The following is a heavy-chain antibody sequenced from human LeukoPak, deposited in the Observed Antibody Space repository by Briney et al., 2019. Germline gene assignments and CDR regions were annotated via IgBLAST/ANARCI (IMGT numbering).Heavy chain of an antibody. V-gene: IGHV1-18*01. CDR2: ISAYNGNT. CDR1: GYTFTSYG. CDR3: ARVGSSWHQQAAAAGANWFDP. Sequence: ASVKVSCKASGYTFTSYGISWVRQAPGQGLEWMGWISAYNGNTNYAQKLQGRVTMTTDTSTSTAYMELRSLRSDDTAVYYCARVGSSWHQQAAAAGANWFDPWGKGTLVTVSS. J-gene: IGHJ5*02. D-gene: IGHD6-13*01.